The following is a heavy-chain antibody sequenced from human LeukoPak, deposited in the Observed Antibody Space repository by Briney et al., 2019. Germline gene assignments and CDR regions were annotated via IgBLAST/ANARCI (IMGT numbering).Heavy chain of an antibody. Sequence: PGGSLRLSCAASGFTVSSNYMSWVRQAPGKGLEWVSVIYSGGSTYYADSVKGRFTISRDNSKNTLYLQLNSLRGEDTAVYYCASQTTVKYYFDYWAREPWSPSPQ. CDR2: IYSGGST. CDR1: GFTVSSNY. V-gene: IGHV3-53*01. J-gene: IGHJ4*02. CDR3: ASQTTVKYYFDY. D-gene: IGHD4-17*01.